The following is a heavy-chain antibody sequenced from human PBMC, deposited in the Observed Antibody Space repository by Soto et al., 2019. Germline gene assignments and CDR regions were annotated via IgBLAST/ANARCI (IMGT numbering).Heavy chain of an antibody. Sequence: SETLSLTCTVSGGSISGSSYYWGWIRQPPGKGLEWIGSVYYNGNTYYDPSLKSRVTISVDTSRNQFSLKLSSVTAADTAVYYCARECTVATIGGGMDVWGQGTTVTSP. CDR2: VYYNGNT. D-gene: IGHD5-12*01. CDR3: ARECTVATIGGGMDV. CDR1: GGSISGSSYY. J-gene: IGHJ6*02. V-gene: IGHV4-39*02.